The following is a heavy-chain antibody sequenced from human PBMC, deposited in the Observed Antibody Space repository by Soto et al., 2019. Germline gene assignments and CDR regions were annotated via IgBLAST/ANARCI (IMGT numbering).Heavy chain of an antibody. V-gene: IGHV3-23*01. J-gene: IGHJ4*02. CDR3: AKRSPPPDGDLSGRPKH. D-gene: IGHD6-6*01. CDR1: GFTFSGYA. Sequence: EVQLLESGGGLIQPGGSLRLSCEASGFTFSGYAMTWVRQAPGKGLEWVSAISGDGSTQYYAGSVNGRFTISRDNSKNTLYLEMNDLRVDDTAVYYCAKRSPPPDGDLSGRPKHWGQGTLVTVSS. CDR2: ISGDGSTQ.